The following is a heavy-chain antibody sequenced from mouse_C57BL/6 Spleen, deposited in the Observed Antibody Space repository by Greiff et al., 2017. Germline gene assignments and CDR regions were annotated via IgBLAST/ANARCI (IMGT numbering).Heavy chain of an antibody. CDR3: ARGGSSYDDWYFDV. D-gene: IGHD1-1*01. CDR2: INYDGSST. J-gene: IGHJ1*03. CDR1: GFTFSDYY. V-gene: IGHV5-16*01. Sequence: EVKVVESEGGLVQPGSSMKLSCTASGFTFSDYYMAWVRQVPEKGLEWVANINYDGSSTYYLDSLKSRFIISRDNAKNILYLQMSSLKSEDTATYYCARGGSSYDDWYFDVWGTGTTVTVSS.